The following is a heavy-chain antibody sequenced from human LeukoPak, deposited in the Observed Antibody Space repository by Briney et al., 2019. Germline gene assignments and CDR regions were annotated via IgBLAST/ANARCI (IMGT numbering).Heavy chain of an antibody. CDR1: GGSFSGCY. D-gene: IGHD6-13*01. Sequence: PSETLSLTCAVYGGSFSGCYWSWIRQPPGKGLEWIGEINHSGSTNYNPSLKSRVTISVDTSKNQFSLKLSSVTAADTAVYYCARLKSSSWYSYYYYYMDVWGKGTTVTVSS. CDR3: ARLKSSSWYSYYYYYMDV. V-gene: IGHV4-34*01. CDR2: INHSGST. J-gene: IGHJ6*03.